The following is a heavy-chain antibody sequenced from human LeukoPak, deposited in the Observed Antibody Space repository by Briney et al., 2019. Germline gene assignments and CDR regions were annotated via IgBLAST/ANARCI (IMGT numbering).Heavy chain of an antibody. D-gene: IGHD3-10*01. Sequence: GGSLRLSCAASGLTFSSYSINWVRQPPGKGLGWVSSISSGSSYIYYADSVKGRFTISRDNAKNSLYLQMNSLRAEDTAVYYCARDGDTMVRGAYYMDVWGKGTTVTVSS. CDR2: ISSGSSYI. J-gene: IGHJ6*03. CDR3: ARDGDTMVRGAYYMDV. V-gene: IGHV3-21*01. CDR1: GLTFSSYS.